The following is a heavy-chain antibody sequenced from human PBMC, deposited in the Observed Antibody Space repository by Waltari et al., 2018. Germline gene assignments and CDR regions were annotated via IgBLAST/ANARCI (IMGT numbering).Heavy chain of an antibody. J-gene: IGHJ4*02. V-gene: IGHV3-53*01. CDR3: ARFSHKDY. CDR2: IDSGGNA. Sequence: EVQLVESGGGLIQPGGSLRLSCAASGFTVSNNYMSWVRQAPGKGLEWVSVIDSGGNAYYADSVKGRFTISRDNSKNTVYLQMNSLRAEDTALYYCARFSHKDYWGQGILVTVSS. CDR1: GFTVSNNY.